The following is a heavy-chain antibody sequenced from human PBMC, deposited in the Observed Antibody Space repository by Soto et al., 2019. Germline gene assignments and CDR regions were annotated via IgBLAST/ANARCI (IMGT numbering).Heavy chain of an antibody. CDR2: INPNSGGT. CDR1: GYTFTGYY. D-gene: IGHD6-13*01. V-gene: IGHV1-2*04. J-gene: IGHJ6*02. Sequence: GASVKVSCKASGYTFTGYYMHWVRQAPGQGLEWMGWINPNSGGTNYAQKFQGWVTMTRDTSISTAYMELSRLRSDDTAVYYCARDRGIAAAGRPYYGMDVWGQGTTVTVSS. CDR3: ARDRGIAAAGRPYYGMDV.